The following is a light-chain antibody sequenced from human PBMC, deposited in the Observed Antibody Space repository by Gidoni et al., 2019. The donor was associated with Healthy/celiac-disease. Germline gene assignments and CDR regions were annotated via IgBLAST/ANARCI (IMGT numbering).Light chain of an antibody. CDR1: QSVSSY. V-gene: IGKV3-11*01. Sequence: EIVLRQSPATLSLSPGERATLSCRASQSVSSYLAWYQQKPGQAPSLLISDASTRATGIPARFSGSGSGTDVTLTIISLEPEDFAVYYCQQRSNWPLTFGGGTKVEIK. CDR2: DAS. CDR3: QQRSNWPLT. J-gene: IGKJ4*01.